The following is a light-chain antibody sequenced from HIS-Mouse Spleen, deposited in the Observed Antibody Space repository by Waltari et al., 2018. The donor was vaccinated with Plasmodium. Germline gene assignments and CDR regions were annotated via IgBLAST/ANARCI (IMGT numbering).Light chain of an antibody. J-gene: IGLJ3*02. CDR3: QSYDSSLSGWV. CDR2: GNR. CDR1: SSNIGAGYD. Sequence: QSVLTQPPSVSGAPGQRVTISCTGSSSNIGAGYDVHWYQQLPGPAPKLHHCGNRKRPSGIPDRFSGSRSGTSASLAITGIQAEDEADYYCQSYDSSLSGWVFGGGTKLTVL. V-gene: IGLV1-40*01.